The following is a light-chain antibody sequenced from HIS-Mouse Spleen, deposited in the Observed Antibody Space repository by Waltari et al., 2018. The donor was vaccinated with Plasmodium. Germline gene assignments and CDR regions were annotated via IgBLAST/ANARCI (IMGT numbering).Light chain of an antibody. CDR1: QSVSSY. CDR2: DAS. CDR3: QQRSNWPPLT. J-gene: IGKJ4*01. V-gene: IGKV3-11*01. Sequence: EIVLTQSPATLSLSPGERATLSCRASQSVSSYLAWYQQKPGQAPRLLIYDASNRATGFPARFSGSGSETDFTLTISSLEPEDFAVYYCQQRSNWPPLTFGGGTKVEIK.